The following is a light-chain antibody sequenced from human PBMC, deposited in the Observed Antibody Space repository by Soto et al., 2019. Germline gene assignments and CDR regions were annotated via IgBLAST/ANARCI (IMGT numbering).Light chain of an antibody. J-gene: IGLJ2*01. CDR1: SSNIGNNY. V-gene: IGLV1-51*01. Sequence: QSVLTQPPSVSAAPGQKVTISCSGSSSNIGNNYVSWYQQIPETAPKLLIYDNNKRPSGIPDRFSGSKSGTSATLGITGLQTGDEADYYCGTWDSSLSAVVFGGGTQLTVL. CDR2: DNN. CDR3: GTWDSSLSAVV.